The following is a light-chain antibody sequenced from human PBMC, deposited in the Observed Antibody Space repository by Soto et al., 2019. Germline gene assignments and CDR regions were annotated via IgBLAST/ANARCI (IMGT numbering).Light chain of an antibody. V-gene: IGKV3-15*01. CDR2: GAS. Sequence: EIVMTQSPATLSVSPGERATLSCRASQSVSSNLAWYQQKHGQAPRLLIHGASTGATGLPARFTGSGSGTEFTLTISSLQSEDVAVYYCQKFNDLPLTFGGGTKVEIK. CDR3: QKFNDLPLT. J-gene: IGKJ4*01. CDR1: QSVSSN.